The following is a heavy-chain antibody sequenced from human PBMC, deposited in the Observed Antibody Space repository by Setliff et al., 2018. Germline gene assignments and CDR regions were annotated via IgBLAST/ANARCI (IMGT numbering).Heavy chain of an antibody. CDR1: GYTFSRNY. J-gene: IGHJ6*03. CDR2: INAGNGNT. V-gene: IGHV1-3*01. Sequence: ASVKVSCKAYGYTFSRNYITWVRQAPGQRLEWMGWINAGNGNTKYSQKFQGRVTITRDTSASTAYMELSSLRSEDTAVYYCAREFTRYYNFWSAHRYYMDVWGKGTTVTVSS. CDR3: AREFTRYYNFWSAHRYYMDV. D-gene: IGHD3-3*01.